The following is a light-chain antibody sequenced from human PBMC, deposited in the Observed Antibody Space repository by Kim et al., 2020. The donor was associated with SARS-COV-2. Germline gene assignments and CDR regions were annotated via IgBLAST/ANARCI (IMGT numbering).Light chain of an antibody. CDR3: QRYGNAPLT. CDR2: EAS. V-gene: IGKV1-27*01. CDR1: KDIGNH. Sequence: DSVGKPVHMTCRAGKDIGNHLGWYQQKPGKVPELLIYEASTLQSGVPSRFSGRGSGTDFTLTISSLQPEDVATYYCQRYGNAPLTFGGGTKVDIK. J-gene: IGKJ4*01.